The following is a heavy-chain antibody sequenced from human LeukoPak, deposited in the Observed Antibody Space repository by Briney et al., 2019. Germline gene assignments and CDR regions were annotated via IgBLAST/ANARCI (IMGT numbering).Heavy chain of an antibody. D-gene: IGHD6-13*01. V-gene: IGHV4-59*01. J-gene: IGHJ4*02. Sequence: SETLSLTCTVSGGSISSYYWSWIRQPPGKGLEWIGYIYYSGSTNYNPSLKSRVTISVDTSRNQFSLKLSSVTAADTAVYYCARTSWGVSGTVSLFDYWGQGTLVTVSS. CDR1: GGSISSYY. CDR3: ARTSWGVSGTVSLFDY. CDR2: IYYSGST.